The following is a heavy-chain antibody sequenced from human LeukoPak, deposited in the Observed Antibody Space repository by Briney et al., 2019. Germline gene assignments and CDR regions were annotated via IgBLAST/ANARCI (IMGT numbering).Heavy chain of an antibody. J-gene: IGHJ4*02. CDR3: ARKQWLAPLDS. D-gene: IGHD6-19*01. CDR2: INPNSGNT. V-gene: IGHV1-2*02. Sequence: ASVKVSCKASGYTFTDYYIHWVRQAPGQGLEWMGWINPNSGNTNYAQKFQGRVTMTRDTSISTAYMEVSRLRSDDTAVYYRARKQWLAPLDSWGRGTLVTVSS. CDR1: GYTFTDYY.